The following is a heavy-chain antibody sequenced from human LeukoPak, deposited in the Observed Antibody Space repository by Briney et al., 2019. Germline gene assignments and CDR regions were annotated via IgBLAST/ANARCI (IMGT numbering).Heavy chain of an antibody. CDR3: ARTYFDFWSGRNYFDF. CDR1: GDSISNTYYY. D-gene: IGHD3-3*01. V-gene: IGHV4-39*07. J-gene: IGHJ4*01. CDR2: IYENGNT. Sequence: SETLSLTCTVSGDSISNTYYYWAWVRQPPGKGLEWVGSIYENGNTYYSPSLKSRVAISLDTSKNLFSLEVRSMTAADTAVYYCARTYFDFWSGRNYFDFWGHGSLVIVSS.